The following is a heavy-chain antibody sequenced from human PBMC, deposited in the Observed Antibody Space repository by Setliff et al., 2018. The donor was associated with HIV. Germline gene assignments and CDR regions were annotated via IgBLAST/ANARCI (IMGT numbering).Heavy chain of an antibody. CDR3: ARDPGEGGGGFLEWTIGYYYYMDV. V-gene: IGHV1-69*06. Sequence: ASVKVSCKASGGSFSSYAISWVRQAPGQGLEWVGGIIPMFETAKYAQKFQGRVTITADKSTSTAYMELSSLRSDDTAVYYCARDPGEGGGGFLEWTIGYYYYMDVWGKGTTVTVSS. D-gene: IGHD3-3*01. CDR1: GGSFSSYA. CDR2: IIPMFETA. J-gene: IGHJ6*03.